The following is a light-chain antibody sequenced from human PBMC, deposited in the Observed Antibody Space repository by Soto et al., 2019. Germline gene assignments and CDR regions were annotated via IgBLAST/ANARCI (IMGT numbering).Light chain of an antibody. Sequence: QSALTQPRSVSGSPGQSVTISCTGTSSDVGGYNYVSWYQHHPGKAPKLMIYDVSKRPSGVPDRFSGSKSGNTASLTISGLQAEDEADYYCSSYTSSSTLVFGGGTKVTVL. J-gene: IGLJ2*01. V-gene: IGLV2-11*01. CDR1: SSDVGGYNY. CDR2: DVS. CDR3: SSYTSSSTLV.